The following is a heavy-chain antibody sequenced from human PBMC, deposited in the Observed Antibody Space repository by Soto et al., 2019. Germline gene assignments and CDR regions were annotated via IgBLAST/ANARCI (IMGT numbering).Heavy chain of an antibody. CDR3: ARSFRNVVVAALNWFDP. Sequence: QVQLQESGPGLVKPSGTLSLTCAVSSGSISSSNWWSWVRQPPGKGLEWIGEIYHSGSTNYNPSLKSRVTISVDKSKTQFSLKLSSVTAADTAVYYCARSFRNVVVAALNWFDPWGQGTLVTVSS. J-gene: IGHJ5*02. CDR2: IYHSGST. D-gene: IGHD2-15*01. V-gene: IGHV4-4*02. CDR1: SGSISSSNW.